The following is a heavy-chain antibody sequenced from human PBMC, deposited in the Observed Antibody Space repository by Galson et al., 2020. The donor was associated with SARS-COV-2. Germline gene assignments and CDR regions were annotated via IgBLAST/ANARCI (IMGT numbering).Heavy chain of an antibody. CDR3: ARGNPGYYYYYMDV. CDR1: CGSISSYY. J-gene: IGHJ6*03. CDR2: IYYSGNT. Sequence: SETLSLTCTVSCGSISSYYWSWIRQPPGKVLEWIGYIYYSGNTNYNPSLKSRVTISVDTSKNQFSLKLSSVTAADTAVYYCARGNPGYYYYYMDVWGKGTTVTVSS. V-gene: IGHV4-59*01.